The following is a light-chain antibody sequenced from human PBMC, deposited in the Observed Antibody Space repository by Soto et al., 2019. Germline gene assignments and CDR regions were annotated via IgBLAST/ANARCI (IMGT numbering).Light chain of an antibody. Sequence: QSALTQPPSASGSPGQSVTISCTGTSSEVGGYNYVSWYQQHPGRAPKLMIYEVSKRPSGVPDRFSGSKSGNTASLPVSGLQTEDEADYYCSSYAGSNNQVFGTGTKLTVL. CDR2: EVS. J-gene: IGLJ1*01. CDR3: SSYAGSNNQV. CDR1: SSEVGGYNY. V-gene: IGLV2-8*01.